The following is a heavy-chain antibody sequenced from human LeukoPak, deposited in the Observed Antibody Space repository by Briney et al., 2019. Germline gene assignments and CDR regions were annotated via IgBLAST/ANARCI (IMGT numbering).Heavy chain of an antibody. CDR3: ARDVLPRDYGDYVWFDP. D-gene: IGHD4-17*01. V-gene: IGHV4-4*07. Sequence: SETLSLTCTVSGGSISSYYWSWIRQPAGKGLGWIGRIYTSGSTNYNPSLKSRVTMSVDTSKNQYSLKLSSVTAADTAVYYCARDVLPRDYGDYVWFDPWGQGTLVTVSS. J-gene: IGHJ5*02. CDR2: IYTSGST. CDR1: GGSISSYY.